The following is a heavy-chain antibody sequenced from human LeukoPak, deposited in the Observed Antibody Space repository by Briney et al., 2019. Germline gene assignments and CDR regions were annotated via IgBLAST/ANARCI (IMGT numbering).Heavy chain of an antibody. CDR3: ARVGSEYSSTYYYYYYGMDV. V-gene: IGHV3-74*01. D-gene: IGHD6-6*01. CDR1: GFTFSSYW. J-gene: IGHJ6*02. CDR2: IASDGSST. Sequence: GGSLRLSCAASGFTFSSYWMNWVRQAPGKGLVWVSRIASDGSSTTYADSVKGRFSISRDNAKNTLYLQMNSLRVEDTAVYYCARVGSEYSSTYYYYYYGMDVWGQGTTVTVSS.